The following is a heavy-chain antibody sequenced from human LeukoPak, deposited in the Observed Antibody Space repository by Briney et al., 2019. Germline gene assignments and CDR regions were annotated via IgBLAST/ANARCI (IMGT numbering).Heavy chain of an antibody. V-gene: IGHV3-30*04. CDR2: ISYDGSNK. Sequence: GGSLRLSCAASGFTFISYAIHWVRQAPGKGLEWVAVISYDGSNKYYADSVKGRFTISRDNSKNTLYLQMNSLRAEDTAVYYCAAPYGSGSIYWGQGTLVAVSS. D-gene: IGHD3-10*01. CDR1: GFTFISYA. J-gene: IGHJ4*02. CDR3: AAPYGSGSIY.